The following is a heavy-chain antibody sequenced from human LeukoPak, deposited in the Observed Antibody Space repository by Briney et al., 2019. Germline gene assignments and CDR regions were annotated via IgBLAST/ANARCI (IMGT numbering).Heavy chain of an antibody. CDR2: INAGNGNT. Sequence: GASVKVSCKASGYTFTSYAMHWVRQAPGQRLEWMGWINAGNGNTKYSQKFQGRVTITRDTSASTAYMELSSLRSEDTAAYYCASPSSYGAAFDIWGQGTMVTVSS. J-gene: IGHJ3*02. V-gene: IGHV1-3*01. CDR3: ASPSSYGAAFDI. CDR1: GYTFTSYA. D-gene: IGHD3-10*01.